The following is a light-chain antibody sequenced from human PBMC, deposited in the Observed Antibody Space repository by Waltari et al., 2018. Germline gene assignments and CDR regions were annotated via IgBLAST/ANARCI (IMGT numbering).Light chain of an antibody. V-gene: IGKV1-39*01. Sequence: IQMTQSPSSLSASVADRFTITCQASQNIINYLNWYQQIPGKAPKSLIYTASSLKNGVPSRFSGSGSGTDFTLNISSLQTEDFATYYCQQSYNLPRTFGQGTKVEIK. CDR2: TAS. J-gene: IGKJ1*01. CDR3: QQSYNLPRT. CDR1: QNIINY.